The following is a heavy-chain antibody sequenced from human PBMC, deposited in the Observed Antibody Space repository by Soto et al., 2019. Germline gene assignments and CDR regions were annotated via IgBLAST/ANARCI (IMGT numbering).Heavy chain of an antibody. D-gene: IGHD1-20*01. CDR2: IDYSGTA. Sequence: SEPLSLTCTISSGSISVTNVFWGWVRQPPGKGLEWIGNIDYSGTAYFSPSLATRVTFHVDTSKNQFSLTLYSVTAADTAVYYCARITGRHLEVCGQGSLVTVSS. V-gene: IGHV4-39*01. CDR3: ARITGRHLEV. CDR1: SGSISVTNVF. J-gene: IGHJ1*01.